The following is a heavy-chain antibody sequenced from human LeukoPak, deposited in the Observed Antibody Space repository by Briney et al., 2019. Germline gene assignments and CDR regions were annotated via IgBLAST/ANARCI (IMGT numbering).Heavy chain of an antibody. CDR2: IKQDGSQR. J-gene: IGHJ4*02. V-gene: IGHV3-7*01. D-gene: IGHD6-6*01. CDR3: ARRGGSSSRRSPIDY. Sequence: PGGSLRLSCTASGFTFSDYWMTWVRQAPGKGPEWVANIKQDGSQRYYVDSVRGRFTISRDNAKNSLFLQMNGLRAEDTAVYYCARRGGSSSRRSPIDYWGREPWSPSPQ. CDR1: GFTFSDYW.